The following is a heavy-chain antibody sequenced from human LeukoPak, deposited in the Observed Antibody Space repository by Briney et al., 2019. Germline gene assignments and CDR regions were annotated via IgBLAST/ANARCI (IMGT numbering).Heavy chain of an antibody. Sequence: PGGSLRLSCLVSGFTFSKFWMSWVRQAPGRGLEWVANIHPEGNEKYHVESVKGRFTISRDNAKNLLFLQMNGLRVEDTAVYYCARGDDFSGDHWGQGTPVTVSS. J-gene: IGHJ4*02. CDR2: IHPEGNEK. D-gene: IGHD1-1*01. CDR3: ARGDDFSGDH. V-gene: IGHV3-7*04. CDR1: GFTFSKFW.